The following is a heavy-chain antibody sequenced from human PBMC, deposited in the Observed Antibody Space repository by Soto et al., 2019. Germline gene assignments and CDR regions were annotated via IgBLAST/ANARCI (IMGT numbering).Heavy chain of an antibody. D-gene: IGHD3-22*01. V-gene: IGHV4-39*01. CDR2: IYYSGST. CDR1: GGSISSSSYY. Sequence: PSETLSLTCTVSGGSISSSSYYWGWIRQPPGKGLEWIGSIYYSGSTYYNPSLKSRVTISVDTSKNQFSLKLSSVTAADTAVYYCARTYYYDSSGYYQRAKYYFDYWGQGTLVTVSS. J-gene: IGHJ4*02. CDR3: ARTYYYDSSGYYQRAKYYFDY.